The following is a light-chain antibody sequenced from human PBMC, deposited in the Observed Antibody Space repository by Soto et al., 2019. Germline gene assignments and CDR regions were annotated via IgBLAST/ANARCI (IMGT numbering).Light chain of an antibody. CDR1: SRDVGAYNY. CDR2: EVS. CDR3: SSYTSSSTVV. Sequence: QSALTQPASVSGSPGQSITISCTGTSRDVGAYNYVSWYQQYPGKAPKLMIYEVSNRPSGVSNRFSGSKSGNTASLTISGLQAEDEADYYCSSYTSSSTVVFGGGTKLTVL. V-gene: IGLV2-14*01. J-gene: IGLJ2*01.